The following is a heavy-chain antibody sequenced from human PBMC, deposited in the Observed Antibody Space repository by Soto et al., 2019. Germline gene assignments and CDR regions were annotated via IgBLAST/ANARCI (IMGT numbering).Heavy chain of an antibody. V-gene: IGHV1-3*01. CDR2: INAGNGNT. D-gene: IGHD5-12*01. J-gene: IGHJ4*02. CDR3: ARGRDGYKGHFDY. CDR1: GYTFTSYA. Sequence: ASVKVSCKASGYTFTSYAMHWVRQAPGQRLEWMGWINAGNGNTKYSQKFQGRVTITRDTSASTACMELSSLRSEDTAVYYCARGRDGYKGHFDYWGQGTLVTVS.